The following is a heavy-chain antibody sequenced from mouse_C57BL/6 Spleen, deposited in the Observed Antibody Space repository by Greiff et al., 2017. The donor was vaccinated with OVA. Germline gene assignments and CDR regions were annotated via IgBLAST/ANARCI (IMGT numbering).Heavy chain of an antibody. Sequence: QVQLQQPGAELVKPGASVKMSCKASGYTFTSYWITWVKQRPGQGLEWIGDIYPGSGSTNYNEKFKSKATLTVDTSSSTAYMQLSSLTSEDSAVYYCARYYDYDEWFDYWGQGTTLTVSS. CDR1: GYTFTSYW. CDR3: ARYYDYDEWFDY. CDR2: IYPGSGST. V-gene: IGHV1-55*01. J-gene: IGHJ2*01. D-gene: IGHD2-4*01.